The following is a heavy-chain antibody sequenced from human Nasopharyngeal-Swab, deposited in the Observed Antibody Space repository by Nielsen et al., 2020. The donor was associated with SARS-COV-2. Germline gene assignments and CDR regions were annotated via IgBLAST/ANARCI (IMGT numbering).Heavy chain of an antibody. D-gene: IGHD2-21*02. Sequence: SETLSLTCAVYGGSFRGYYWSWIRQPPGKGLEWIGEINHSGSTNYNPSLKSRVTISVDTSKNQFSLKLSSVTAADTALYYCARGPVVAYFGGDCYSEVILPGFDYWGQGTLVTVSS. CDR2: INHSGST. V-gene: IGHV4-34*01. CDR1: GGSFRGYY. J-gene: IGHJ4*02. CDR3: ARGPVVAYFGGDCYSEVILPGFDY.